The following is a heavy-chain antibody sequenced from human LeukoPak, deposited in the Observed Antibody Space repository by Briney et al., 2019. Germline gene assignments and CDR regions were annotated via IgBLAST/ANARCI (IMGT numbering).Heavy chain of an antibody. CDR2: INHSGST. D-gene: IGHD4-17*01. J-gene: IGHJ4*02. CDR3: ARDPMTTVTTPNY. Sequence: SETLSLTCAVYGGSFSGYYWSWIRQPPGKGLEWIGEINHSGSTNYNPSLKSRVTISVDTSKNQFSPKLSSVTAADTAVYYCARDPMTTVTTPNYWGQGTLVTVSS. CDR1: GGSFSGYY. V-gene: IGHV4-34*01.